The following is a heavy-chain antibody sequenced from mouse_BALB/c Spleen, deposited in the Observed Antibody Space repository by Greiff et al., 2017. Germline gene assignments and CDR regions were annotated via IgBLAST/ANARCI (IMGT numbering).Heavy chain of an antibody. J-gene: IGHJ3*01. CDR2: ISSGSSTI. CDR1: GFTFSSFG. D-gene: IGHD2-4*01. Sequence: EVKLVESGGGLVQPGGSRKLSCAASGFTFSSFGMHWVRQAPEKGLEWVAYISSGSSTIYYADTVKGRFTISRDNPKNTLFLQMTSLRSEDTAMYYCARPDYGGFAYWGQGTLVTVSA. V-gene: IGHV5-17*02. CDR3: ARPDYGGFAY.